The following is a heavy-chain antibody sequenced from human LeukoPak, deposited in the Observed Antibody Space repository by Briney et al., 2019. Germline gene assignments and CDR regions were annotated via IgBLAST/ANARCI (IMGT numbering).Heavy chain of an antibody. D-gene: IGHD5-12*01. Sequence: GGSLRLSCAASGFTVSSNYMSWVRQALGEGLEWVSVIYSGGSTYYADSVKGRFTISRDNSKNTLYLQMNSLRAEDTAVYYCARDLATIAHYYYYMDVWGKGTTVTVSS. CDR1: GFTVSSNY. CDR3: ARDLATIAHYYYYMDV. CDR2: IYSGGST. V-gene: IGHV3-66*02. J-gene: IGHJ6*03.